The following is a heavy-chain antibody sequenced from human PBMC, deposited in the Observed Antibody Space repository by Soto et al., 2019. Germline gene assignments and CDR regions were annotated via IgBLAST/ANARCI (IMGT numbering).Heavy chain of an antibody. CDR2: ISGRGDET. Sequence: EVKLMESGGALVQPGGSLRLSCAASGFTFGHSAITWVRQAPGKGLEWVSTISGRGDETFYSDSVKGRFTVSRDNSRNTASLQLNSLRVEDTALHFCSRGGHLSAFGPWGQGNLVTATS. J-gene: IGHJ5*02. D-gene: IGHD3-10*01. CDR1: GFTFGHSA. V-gene: IGHV3-23*01. CDR3: SRGGHLSAFGP.